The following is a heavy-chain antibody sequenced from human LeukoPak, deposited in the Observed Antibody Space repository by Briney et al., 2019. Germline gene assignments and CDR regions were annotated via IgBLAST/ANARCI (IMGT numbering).Heavy chain of an antibody. Sequence: SVTLSLTCAVYGGSFSGYYWSWIRQPPGKGLEWIGEINHSGSTNYNPSLKSRVTISVDTSKNQFSLKLSSVTAADTAVYYCARGLGYYDFWSGYYYFDYWGQGTLVTVSS. J-gene: IGHJ4*02. CDR3: ARGLGYYDFWSGYYYFDY. CDR2: INHSGST. D-gene: IGHD3-3*01. V-gene: IGHV4-34*01. CDR1: GGSFSGYY.